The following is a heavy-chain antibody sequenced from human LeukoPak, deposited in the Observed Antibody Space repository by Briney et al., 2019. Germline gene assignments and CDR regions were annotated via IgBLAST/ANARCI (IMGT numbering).Heavy chain of an antibody. CDR1: GYTFTSYA. D-gene: IGHD2-2*01. CDR3: ARVVVVPAATNWFDP. Sequence: ASVKVSCKASGYTFTSYAMHWVRQAPGQGLEWMGWINAGNGNTKYSQKFQGRVTITRDTSASTAYMELSSLRSEDTAVYYCARVVVVPAATNWFDPWGQGTLVTVSS. J-gene: IGHJ5*02. CDR2: INAGNGNT. V-gene: IGHV1-3*01.